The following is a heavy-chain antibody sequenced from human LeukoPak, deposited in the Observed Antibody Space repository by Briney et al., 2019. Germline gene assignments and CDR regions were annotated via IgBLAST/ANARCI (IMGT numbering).Heavy chain of an antibody. CDR2: IYYSGST. J-gene: IGHJ4*02. Sequence: SETLSLTCTVSGGSISSSSYYWGWIRQPPGKGLEWIGSIYYSGSTYYNPSLNSRVTISVDTSKNQLSLKLSSVPAADTAVYYCARRRKYYYDSSGYDYWGQGTLVTVSS. CDR3: ARRRKYYYDSSGYDY. CDR1: GGSISSSSYY. V-gene: IGHV4-39*01. D-gene: IGHD3-22*01.